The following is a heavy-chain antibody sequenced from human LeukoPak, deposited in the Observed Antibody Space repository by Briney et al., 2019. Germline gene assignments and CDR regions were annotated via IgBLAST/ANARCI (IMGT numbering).Heavy chain of an antibody. V-gene: IGHV4-34*01. J-gene: IGHJ6*03. D-gene: IGHD6-6*01. CDR1: GGSFSGYY. CDR3: ARLESIAARRTIYYYYMDV. CDR2: INHSGST. Sequence: SETLSLTCAVYGGSFSGYYWGWIRQPPGKGLEWIGEINHSGSTNYNPSLKSRVTISVDTSKNQFSLKLSSVTAADTAVYYCARLESIAARRTIYYYYMDVWGKGTTVTVS.